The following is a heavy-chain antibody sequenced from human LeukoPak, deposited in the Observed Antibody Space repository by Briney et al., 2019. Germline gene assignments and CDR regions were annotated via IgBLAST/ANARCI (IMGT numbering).Heavy chain of an antibody. CDR1: GFTFSSYS. V-gene: IGHV3-21*01. J-gene: IGHJ4*02. D-gene: IGHD4-17*01. CDR2: ISSSSSHI. CDR3: VRGRDYGSHSGDF. Sequence: GGSLRLSCAASGFTFSSYSMNWVRQAPGKGLEWVSSISSSSSHIYYADSVKGRFTISRDNAQNSLYLQMNSLRAEDTAVYYCVRGRDYGSHSGDFWGQGTLVTVSS.